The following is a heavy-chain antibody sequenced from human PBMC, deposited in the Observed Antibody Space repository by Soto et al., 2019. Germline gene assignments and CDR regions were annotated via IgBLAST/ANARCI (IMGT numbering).Heavy chain of an antibody. CDR3: GRHPPTPAHNGYLDP. CDR1: GYSFSTYW. CDR2: IYAANSET. Sequence: GESLKNSCEASGYSFSTYWVGWVRPMAGKGLEWVGLIYAANSETRYSPSFQGQVTLSVDKSINTAYLQWSSLKASDTAIYYCGRHPPTPAHNGYLDPLGQGTLVTVSS. V-gene: IGHV5-51*01. D-gene: IGHD1-7*01. J-gene: IGHJ5*02.